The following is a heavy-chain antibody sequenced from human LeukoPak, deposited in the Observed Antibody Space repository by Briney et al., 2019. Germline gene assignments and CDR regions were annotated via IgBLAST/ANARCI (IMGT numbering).Heavy chain of an antibody. Sequence: SETLSLTCAVYGGSFSGYYWSWIRQPPGKGLEWIGEINHSGSTNYNPSLKSRVTISVDTSKNQFSLKLSSVTAADTAVYYCARVVVVPAAPRYNWFDHWGQGTLVTVSS. CDR1: GGSFSGYY. D-gene: IGHD2-2*01. CDR2: INHSGST. CDR3: ARVVVVPAAPRYNWFDH. J-gene: IGHJ5*02. V-gene: IGHV4-34*01.